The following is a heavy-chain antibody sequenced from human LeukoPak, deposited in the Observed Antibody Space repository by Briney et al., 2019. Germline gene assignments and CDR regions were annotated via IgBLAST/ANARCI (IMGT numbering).Heavy chain of an antibody. CDR3: ARHDNDDDFDY. CDR2: INMYTANP. V-gene: IGHV7-4-1*02. J-gene: IGHJ4*02. D-gene: IGHD3-16*01. CDR1: GYTFTRYA. Sequence: GASVKVSCKASGYTFTRYAINWLRQAPGQGLEWMGWINMYTANPAYAHGFTERFVFSLDTSVTTAYLQISNLKTEDTAVYYCARHDNDDDFDYWGQGTLVTVSS.